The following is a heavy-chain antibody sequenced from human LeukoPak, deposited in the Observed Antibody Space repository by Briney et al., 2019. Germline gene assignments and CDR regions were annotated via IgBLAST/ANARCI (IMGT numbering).Heavy chain of an antibody. J-gene: IGHJ4*02. V-gene: IGHV3-23*01. D-gene: IGHD5-24*01. CDR2: ISGSGGNT. CDR1: GLTFSSYA. CDR3: AKSGYNRFDY. Sequence: PGGSLRLSCAASGLTFSSYAMSWVRQAPGKGLEWVSTISGSGGNTYFADSVKGRFTISRDNSKNTLYLQMNSLRADDTAVYYCAKSGYNRFDYWGQGTLVTVSS.